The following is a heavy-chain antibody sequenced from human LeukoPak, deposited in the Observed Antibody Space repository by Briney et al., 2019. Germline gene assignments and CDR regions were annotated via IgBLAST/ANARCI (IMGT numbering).Heavy chain of an antibody. CDR3: ARVRRGYSYGYGAYAFDI. CDR2: IYYSGST. Sequence: SETLSLTCTVSGGSISSYYWSWIRQPPGKGLEWIGYIYYSGSTNYNPSLKSRVTKSVDTSKNQFSLKLSSVTAADTAVYYCARVRRGYSYGYGAYAFDIWGQGTMVTVSS. CDR1: GGSISSYY. D-gene: IGHD5-18*01. V-gene: IGHV4-59*01. J-gene: IGHJ3*02.